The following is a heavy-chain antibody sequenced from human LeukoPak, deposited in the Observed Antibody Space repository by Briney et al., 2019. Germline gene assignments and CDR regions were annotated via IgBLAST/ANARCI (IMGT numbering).Heavy chain of an antibody. CDR1: GFALSSHW. J-gene: IGHJ4*02. CDR2: VNRDGSET. D-gene: IGHD5-18*01. Sequence: GGSLRLSCAASGFALSSHWMTWVRQVPGRGPEWVANVNRDGSETYYLDSVKGRFTISKDNAKNSLYLQMNSLRAEDTALYHCARSPSMGLAMVDYRGQGTLVTVSS. CDR3: ARSPSMGLAMVDY. V-gene: IGHV3-7*03.